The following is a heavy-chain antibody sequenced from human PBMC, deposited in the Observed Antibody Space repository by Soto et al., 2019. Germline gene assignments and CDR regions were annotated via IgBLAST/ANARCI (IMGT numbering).Heavy chain of an antibody. V-gene: IGHV2-5*01. CDR3: VHDGKLGYTGYDRFDY. CDR2: IYWNDDA. D-gene: IGHD5-12*01. J-gene: IGHJ4*02. Sequence: QITLKESGPTLMKPTQTLTLTCSFSGFSLSTHEVGVVWISQPPGKALEWLALIYWNDDARYSPSLKNRLTITKDTSKNQVVLTMTNMDPVDTATYYCVHDGKLGYTGYDRFDYWGQGILVTVSS. CDR1: GFSLSTHEVG.